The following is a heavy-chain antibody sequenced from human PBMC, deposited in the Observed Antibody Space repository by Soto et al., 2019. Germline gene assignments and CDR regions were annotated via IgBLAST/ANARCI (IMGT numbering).Heavy chain of an antibody. V-gene: IGHV4-39*01. CDR3: ASQASHYYYYGMDV. Sequence: EPLSLPYTVSGGSIRSSSDYRGWIRQPPGKGLEWIGSIYYSGSTYYNPSLKSRVTISVDTSKNQFSLKLSSVTAADTAVYYCASQASHYYYYGMDVWGQGTTVTVSS. CDR1: GGSIRSSSDY. J-gene: IGHJ6*02. CDR2: IYYSGST.